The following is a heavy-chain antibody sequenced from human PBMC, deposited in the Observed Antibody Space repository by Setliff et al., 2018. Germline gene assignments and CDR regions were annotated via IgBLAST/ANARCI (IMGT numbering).Heavy chain of an antibody. J-gene: IGHJ5*02. CDR2: IFYSGST. Sequence: PSETLSLTCTVSGGSMSNYYWSWIRQPPGRGMEWIGYIFYSGSTSYIPSLKSRVSISIDTSKNQFSLKLSSVTAADTAVYFCARGPRFDYESPTYRRRFDPWGQGTAVTVSS. D-gene: IGHD3-22*01. V-gene: IGHV4-59*12. CDR1: GGSMSNYY. CDR3: ARGPRFDYESPTYRRRFDP.